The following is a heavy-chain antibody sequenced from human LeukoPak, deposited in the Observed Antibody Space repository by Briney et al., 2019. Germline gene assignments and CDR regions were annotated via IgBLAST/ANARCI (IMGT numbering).Heavy chain of an antibody. V-gene: IGHV4-59*12. J-gene: IGHJ6*03. CDR2: IYYSGST. CDR1: GGSISSYY. Sequence: SETLSLTCTVSGGSISSYYWSWIRQPPGKGLEWIGYIYYSGSTNYNPSLKSRVTMSVDTSKNQFSLKLSSVTAADTAVYYCARGEFSYYYYYMDVWGKGTTVTVSS. D-gene: IGHD3-10*01. CDR3: ARGEFSYYYYYMDV.